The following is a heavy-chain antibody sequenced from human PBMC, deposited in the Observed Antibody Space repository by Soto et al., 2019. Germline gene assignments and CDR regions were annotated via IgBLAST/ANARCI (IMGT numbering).Heavy chain of an antibody. J-gene: IGHJ4*02. CDR1: GYIFTSYG. V-gene: IGHV1-18*01. CDR3: ARGRYGDY. D-gene: IGHD4-17*01. Sequence: GPGVKMPGASVKVSCKGSGYIFTSYGIAWVRQAPGQGLEWMGWISAHNGNTEYAQKFQGRVTVTRDTSTSTAYLELRSLRSDDTALYYCARGRYGDYWGQGALVTVSS. CDR2: ISAHNGNT.